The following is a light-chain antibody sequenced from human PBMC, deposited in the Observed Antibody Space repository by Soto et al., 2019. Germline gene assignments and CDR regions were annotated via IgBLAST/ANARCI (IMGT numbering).Light chain of an antibody. CDR3: ATWDGSLNGVV. Sequence: QSVLTQPASVSGSPGQSITISCTGANSDVGNYNLVSWYQQLPGTAPKLLIYHSNQRPSGVPDRFSGSKYGTSASLAISGLQSEDETHYYCATWDGSLNGVVFGGGTKLTVL. J-gene: IGLJ2*01. V-gene: IGLV1-44*01. CDR2: HSN. CDR1: NSDVGNYN.